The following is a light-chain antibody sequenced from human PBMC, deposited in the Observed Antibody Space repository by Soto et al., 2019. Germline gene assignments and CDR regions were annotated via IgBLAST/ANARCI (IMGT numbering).Light chain of an antibody. Sequence: EIVLTQSPATLSVSPGERATLSCRASQRISNKLAWYQQKPGQAPRLLIYDSNTRATGIPARFSGSGSGTAFTLPSSSLQSEDFVFYYCQQYNNWPPAYTFGQGTKLDFK. J-gene: IGKJ2*01. V-gene: IGKV3D-15*01. CDR3: QQYNNWPPAYT. CDR2: DSN. CDR1: QRISNK.